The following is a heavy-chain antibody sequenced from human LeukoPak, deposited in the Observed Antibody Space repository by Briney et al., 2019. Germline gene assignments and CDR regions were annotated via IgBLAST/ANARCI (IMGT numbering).Heavy chain of an antibody. V-gene: IGHV1-24*01. Sequence: ASGKVSCKVSGYTLTELSMHWVRQAPGKGLEWMGGFDPEDGETIYAQKFQGRVTMTEDTSTDTAYMELSSLRSEDTAVYYCARVVVVGSGSIYWVQGTLVTVSS. D-gene: IGHD3-10*01. CDR3: ARVVVVGSGSIY. CDR1: GYTLTELS. J-gene: IGHJ4*02. CDR2: FDPEDGET.